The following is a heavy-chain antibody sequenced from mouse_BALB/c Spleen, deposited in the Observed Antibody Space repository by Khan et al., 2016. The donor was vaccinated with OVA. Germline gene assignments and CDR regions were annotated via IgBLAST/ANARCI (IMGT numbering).Heavy chain of an antibody. CDR1: GYSFTGYF. J-gene: IGHJ2*01. Sequence: VQLKESGPELVKPGASVKISCKASGYSFTGYFMNWVMQSHGKSLEWIGRINPHIGETFYNQKFKGKATLTVDASSSTAHMELRSLASEDSAVYYCARIYGSDFDYWGQGTTLTVSS. CDR2: INPHIGET. V-gene: IGHV1-20*02. D-gene: IGHD1-1*01. CDR3: ARIYGSDFDY.